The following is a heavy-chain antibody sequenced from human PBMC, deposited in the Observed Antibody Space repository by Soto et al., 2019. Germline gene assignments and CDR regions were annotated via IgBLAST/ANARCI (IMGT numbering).Heavy chain of an antibody. V-gene: IGHV3-9*01. CDR3: VRVRGQGGMDV. CDR1: GFTFDDYA. J-gene: IGHJ6*02. Sequence: GGSLRLSCAASGFTFDDYAMHWVRQAPGKGLEWVSGISWNSGSIGYADSVKGRFTISRDNAKNSLYLQMNSLRAEDTAVYYCVRVRGQGGMDVWGQGTTVTVSS. CDR2: ISWNSGSI.